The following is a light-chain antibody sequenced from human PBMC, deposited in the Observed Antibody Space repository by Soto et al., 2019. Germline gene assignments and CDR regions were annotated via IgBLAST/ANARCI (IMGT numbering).Light chain of an antibody. CDR3: QQSFTTPYT. V-gene: IGKV1-39*01. CDR1: QSVRTY. CDR2: GAS. Sequence: DIQMTQSPSSLSASVGDRVTITCRASQSVRTYLNWYQRKPGKAPKVLIYGASALQSGVPSRFSVSGSGTDFTLTVSSLQPEYFATYYCQQSFTTPYTFGQGTKLEIK. J-gene: IGKJ2*01.